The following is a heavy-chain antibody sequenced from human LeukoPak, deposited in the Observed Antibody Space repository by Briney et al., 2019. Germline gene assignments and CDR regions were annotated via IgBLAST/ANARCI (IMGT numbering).Heavy chain of an antibody. Sequence: ASVKVSCKASGYTFTGYYMHWVRQAPGQGLEWMGWINPNSGGTNYAQKFQGRVTMTRDTSISTAYMELSRLRSDDTAVYYWARASLAGYSGYGVYWGQGTLVTVSS. CDR2: INPNSGGT. CDR3: ARASLAGYSGYGVY. J-gene: IGHJ4*02. CDR1: GYTFTGYY. D-gene: IGHD5-12*01. V-gene: IGHV1-2*02.